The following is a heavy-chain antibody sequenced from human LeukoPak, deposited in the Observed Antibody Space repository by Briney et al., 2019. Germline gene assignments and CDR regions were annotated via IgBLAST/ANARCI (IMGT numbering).Heavy chain of an antibody. D-gene: IGHD6-19*01. CDR2: IYTSGST. J-gene: IGHJ3*02. Sequence: PSQTLSLTCTVSGGSISSGSYYWSWIRQPAGKGLEWIGRIYTSGSTNYNPSLKSRVTISVDTSKNQFSLKLSSVTAADTAVYYCARDEAAVAVDAFDIWGQGTMVTVSS. CDR1: GGSISSGSYY. CDR3: ARDEAAVAVDAFDI. V-gene: IGHV4-61*02.